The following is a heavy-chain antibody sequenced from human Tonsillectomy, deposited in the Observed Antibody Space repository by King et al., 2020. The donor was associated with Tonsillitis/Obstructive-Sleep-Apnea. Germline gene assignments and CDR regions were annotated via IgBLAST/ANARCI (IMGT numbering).Heavy chain of an antibody. CDR2: SNTNTGNP. D-gene: IGHD1-26*01. J-gene: IGHJ3*02. Sequence: QLVQSGSELKKPGASVKVSCKAAGYTITSYPMNWVRQAPGQGLEWMGWSNTNTGNPTYAQGFTGRFVFSLDTSVSTAYLQISGLEAEDTAVYYCARDGLGKAFDIWGQGALVTVSS. CDR1: GYTITSYP. CDR3: ARDGLGKAFDI. V-gene: IGHV7-4-1*02.